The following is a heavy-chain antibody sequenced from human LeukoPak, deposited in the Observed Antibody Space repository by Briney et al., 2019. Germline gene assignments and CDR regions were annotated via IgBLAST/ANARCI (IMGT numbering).Heavy chain of an antibody. J-gene: IGHJ4*02. CDR2: IKGDGSSI. D-gene: IGHD6-6*01. V-gene: IGHV3-74*01. CDR1: GFTFSSYW. CDR3: ARVSSSTGGNVDY. Sequence: PGGSLRLSCAASGFTFSSYWMYWVRQAPGKGLVWVSRIKGDGSSIIYADSVKGRFTSSRDNAKNPLYLQMDSLRAEDTAVYYCARVSSSTGGNVDYWGQGTLATVSS.